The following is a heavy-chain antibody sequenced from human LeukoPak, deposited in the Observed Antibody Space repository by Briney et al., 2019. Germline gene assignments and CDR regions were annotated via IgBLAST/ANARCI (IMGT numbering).Heavy chain of an antibody. CDR2: ISYDGSNK. J-gene: IGHJ4*02. V-gene: IGHV3-30*18. CDR1: GFTFSSYG. CDR3: AKDIVATPAYYFDY. Sequence: PGGSLRLSCAASGFTFSSYGMHWVRQAPGKGLEWVAVISYDGSNKYNADSVKGRFTISRDNSKNTLYLQMNSLRAEDTAVYYCAKDIVATPAYYFDYWGQGTLVTVSP. D-gene: IGHD5-12*01.